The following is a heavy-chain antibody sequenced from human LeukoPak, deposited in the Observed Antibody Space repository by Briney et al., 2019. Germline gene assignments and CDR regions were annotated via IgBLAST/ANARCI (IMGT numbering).Heavy chain of an antibody. V-gene: IGHV3-23*01. CDR1: GFTLSSYE. CDR2: IDYSGGST. J-gene: IGHJ4*02. D-gene: IGHD6-19*01. CDR3: ARSSGWYGVS. Sequence: GGSLRLSCTASGFTLSSYEMSWIRQAPGKGLEWVSSIDYSGGSTHYADSVMGRFTSSRDNSKNTLYLQLNSLSADDTAVYYCARSSGWYGVSWGQGTLVTVSS.